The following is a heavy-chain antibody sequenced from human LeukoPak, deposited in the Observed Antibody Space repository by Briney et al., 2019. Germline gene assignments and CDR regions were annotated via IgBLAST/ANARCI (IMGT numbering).Heavy chain of an antibody. CDR2: IKSKTDGGTT. CDR3: TTDGKSSGHFEDY. J-gene: IGHJ4*02. D-gene: IGHD3-10*01. Sequence: PGGTLRLSRAASGFTFSNPWVSRVRQAPGKGLDSVGRIKSKTDGGTTDYAAPVKGRFTISRDDSKNTLYLQMNSLKTEDTAVYYCTTDGKSSGHFEDYWGQGTLVTVSS. CDR1: GFTFSNPW. V-gene: IGHV3-15*01.